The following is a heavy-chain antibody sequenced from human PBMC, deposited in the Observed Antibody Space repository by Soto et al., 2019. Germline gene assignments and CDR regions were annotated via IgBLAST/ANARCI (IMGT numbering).Heavy chain of an antibody. J-gene: IGHJ2*01. V-gene: IGHV3-23*01. CDR1: GFTFSIYA. Sequence: EVQLLESGGGLVQPGGSLRLSCAASGFTFSIYAMTWVRQAPGKGLECVSTISGSSGTTSYADSVRGRFTISRDNSKNTLYLQMNSLRAEDTAVYYCAKDAYGWYFDLWGRGTLVTVSS. D-gene: IGHD4-17*01. CDR3: AKDAYGWYFDL. CDR2: ISGSSGTT.